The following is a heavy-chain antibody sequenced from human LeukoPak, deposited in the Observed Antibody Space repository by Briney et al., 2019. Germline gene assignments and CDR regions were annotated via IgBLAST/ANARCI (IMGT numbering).Heavy chain of an antibody. J-gene: IGHJ5*02. CDR2: IYHSGST. CDR3: ARVAPIEIFGVDPAIPANPFDP. Sequence: SQTLSLTCTVSGGSISSGGYYWSWIRQPPGKGLEWIGYIYHSGSTYYNPSLKSRVTISVDRSKNQFSLKLSSVTAADTAVYYCARVAPIEIFGVDPAIPANPFDPWGQGTLVTVSS. D-gene: IGHD3-3*01. CDR1: GGSISSGGYY. V-gene: IGHV4-30-2*01.